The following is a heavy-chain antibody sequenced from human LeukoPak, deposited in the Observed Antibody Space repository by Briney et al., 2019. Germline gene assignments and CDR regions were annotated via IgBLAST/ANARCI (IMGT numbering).Heavy chain of an antibody. D-gene: IGHD2-2*01. CDR1: GYTFTDYY. CDR2: INVNRGGT. J-gene: IGHJ4*02. V-gene: IGHV1-2*02. Sequence: ASVKVSCKASGYTFTDYYMHWVRQAPGQGLEWMGWINVNRGGTNYAQRFQGRVTMTRDTSITTAYMELSRLESDDTAVYYCARRYCSSTSCYYFDYWGQGNLVTVSS. CDR3: ARRYCSSTSCYYFDY.